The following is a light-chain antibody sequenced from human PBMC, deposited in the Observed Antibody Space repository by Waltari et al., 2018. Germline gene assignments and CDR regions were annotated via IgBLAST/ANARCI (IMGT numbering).Light chain of an antibody. V-gene: IGKV3-15*01. CDR2: GSS. J-gene: IGKJ4*01. CDR1: QSVSSN. Sequence: EIVMTQSPATMSVSPGERATLSCRARQSVSSNLAWYQQKPDQAPRLLIYGSSTRATGIPARFSGSGSGTEFTLTISSLQSEDFAVYYCQQYNNWPPLTFGGGTKVEIK. CDR3: QQYNNWPPLT.